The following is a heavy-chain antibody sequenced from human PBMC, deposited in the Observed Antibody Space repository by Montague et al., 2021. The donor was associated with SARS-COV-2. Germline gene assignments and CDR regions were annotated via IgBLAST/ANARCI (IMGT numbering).Heavy chain of an antibody. V-gene: IGHV3-30-3*01. Sequence: SLRLSCAASGFTFSSYAMHWVRQAPGKGLEWVAVISYDGNNKYYADSVKGRFTISRDNSKNTLYLQVNSLRAEDTAVYYCARDGRIQLWNPNWYFDLWGRGALVTVSS. J-gene: IGHJ2*01. D-gene: IGHD5-18*01. CDR3: ARDGRIQLWNPNWYFDL. CDR1: GFTFSSYA. CDR2: ISYDGNNK.